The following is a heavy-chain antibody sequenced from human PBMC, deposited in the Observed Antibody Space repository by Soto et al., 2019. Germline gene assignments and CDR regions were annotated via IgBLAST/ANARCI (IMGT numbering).Heavy chain of an antibody. Sequence: GGSLRLSCAASGFTFSTYSMNWVRQAPGKGLEWVSSISSSGYKHYADSVKGRFTISRDNAKNSLYLQMNSLRAEDTAVYYCARDPSDLWKADQYFQHWGQGTLVTVSS. V-gene: IGHV3-21*01. CDR2: ISSSGYK. CDR3: ARDPSDLWKADQYFQH. CDR1: GFTFSTYS. J-gene: IGHJ1*01. D-gene: IGHD3-10*01.